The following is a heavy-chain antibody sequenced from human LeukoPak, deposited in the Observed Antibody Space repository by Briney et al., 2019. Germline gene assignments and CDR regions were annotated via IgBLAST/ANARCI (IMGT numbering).Heavy chain of an antibody. CDR1: GFTFSSYA. J-gene: IGHJ4*02. CDR3: ARDIWFGEHGADY. CDR2: ISYDGSNK. V-gene: IGHV3-30-3*01. D-gene: IGHD3-10*01. Sequence: GGSLRLSCAASGFTFSSYAMHWVRQAPGKGLEWVAVISYDGSNKYYADSVKGRFTISRDNSKNTLYLQMNSLRAEDTAVYYCARDIWFGEHGADYWGQGTLVTVSS.